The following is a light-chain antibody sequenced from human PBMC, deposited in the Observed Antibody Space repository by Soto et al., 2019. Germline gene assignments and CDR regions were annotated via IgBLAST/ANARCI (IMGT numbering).Light chain of an antibody. CDR1: QSVSIL. Sequence: EVVLTQSPATLSVSPGERVTLSCRASQSVSILLAWYQQKPGQAPRLLIYDASRRASGVPARFSGSGSGTDFTLTISSLEPEDFALYYCQQRNTWPPINFGQGTRREIK. V-gene: IGKV3-11*01. CDR3: QQRNTWPPIN. CDR2: DAS. J-gene: IGKJ5*01.